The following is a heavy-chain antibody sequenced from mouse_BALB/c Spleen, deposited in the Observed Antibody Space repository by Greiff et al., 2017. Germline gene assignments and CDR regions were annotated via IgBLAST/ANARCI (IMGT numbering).Heavy chain of an antibody. D-gene: IGHD2-1*01. CDR3: ARDRGPYGNYPV. CDR1: GFTFSSYA. CDR2: ISSGGSYT. V-gene: IGHV5-9-4*01. Sequence: EVQVVESGGGLVKPGGSLKLSCAASGFTFSSYAMSWVRQSPEKRLEWVAEISSGGSYTYYPDTVTGRFTISRDNAKNTLYLEMSSLRSEDTAMYYCARDRGPYGNYPVWGQGTLVTVSA. J-gene: IGHJ3*01.